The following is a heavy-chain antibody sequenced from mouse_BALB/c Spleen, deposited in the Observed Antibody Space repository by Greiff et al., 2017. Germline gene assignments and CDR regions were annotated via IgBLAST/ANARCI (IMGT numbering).Heavy chain of an antibody. CDR3: ARDDYDPFAY. V-gene: IGHV14-3*02. CDR1: GFNIKDTY. Sequence: EVKLQESGAELVKPGASVKLSCTASGFNIKDTYMHWVKQRPEQGLEWIGRIDPANGNTKYDPKFQGKATITADTSSNTAYLQLSSLTSEDTAVYYCARDDYDPFAYWGQGTLVTVSA. D-gene: IGHD2-4*01. CDR2: IDPANGNT. J-gene: IGHJ3*01.